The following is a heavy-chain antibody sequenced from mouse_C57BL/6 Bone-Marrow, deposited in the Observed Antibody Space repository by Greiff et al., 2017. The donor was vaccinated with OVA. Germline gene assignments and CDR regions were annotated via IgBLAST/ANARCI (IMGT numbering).Heavy chain of an antibody. J-gene: IGHJ3*01. Sequence: QVQLKQPGAELVKPGASVKLSCKASGYTFTSYWMHWVKQRPGQGLEWIGMIHPNSGSTNYNEKFKSKATLTVDKSSSTAYMQLSSLTSEDSAVYYCARREYYYGSRGAWFAYWGQGTLVTVSA. D-gene: IGHD1-1*01. CDR2: IHPNSGST. V-gene: IGHV1-64*01. CDR1: GYTFTSYW. CDR3: ARREYYYGSRGAWFAY.